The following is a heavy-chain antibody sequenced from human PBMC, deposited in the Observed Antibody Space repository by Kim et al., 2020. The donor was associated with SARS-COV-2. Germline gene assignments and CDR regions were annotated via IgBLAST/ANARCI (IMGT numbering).Heavy chain of an antibody. V-gene: IGHV6-1*01. Sequence: AETEKSRITISSDTAKNRFALQLNSVTPEDTAVYYCARDPGGDQSYDIWGQGTMVTVSS. CDR3: ARDPGGDQSYDI. D-gene: IGHD2-21*01. J-gene: IGHJ3*02.